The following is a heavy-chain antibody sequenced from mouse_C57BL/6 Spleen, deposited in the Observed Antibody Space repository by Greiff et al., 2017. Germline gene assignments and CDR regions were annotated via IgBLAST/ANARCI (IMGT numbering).Heavy chain of an antibody. CDR3: ARHPLYDYDGGYYYAMDY. J-gene: IGHJ4*01. D-gene: IGHD2-4*01. V-gene: IGHV2-6-1*01. CDR1: GFSLTSYG. CDR2: IWSDGST. Sequence: VQGVESGPGLVAPSQSLSITCTVSGFSLTSYGVHWVRQPPGKGLEWLVVIWSDGSTTYNSALKSRLSISKDNSKSQVFLKMNSLQTDDTAMYYCARHPLYDYDGGYYYAMDYWGQGTSVTVSS.